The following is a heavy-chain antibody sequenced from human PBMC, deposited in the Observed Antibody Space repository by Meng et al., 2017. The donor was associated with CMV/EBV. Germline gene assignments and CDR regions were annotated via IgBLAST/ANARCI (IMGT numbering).Heavy chain of an antibody. CDR3: ARETRYCSSTSCLYGVDY. V-gene: IGHV1-69*05. J-gene: IGHJ4*02. Sequence: SVKVSCKASGGTFSSYAISWVRQAPGQGLEWMGGIIPIFGTANYAQKFQGRVTITTDESTSTAYMELSSLRSEDTAVYYCARETRYCSSTSCLYGVDYWGQGTLVTVPQ. CDR1: GGTFSSYA. CDR2: IIPIFGTA. D-gene: IGHD2-2*01.